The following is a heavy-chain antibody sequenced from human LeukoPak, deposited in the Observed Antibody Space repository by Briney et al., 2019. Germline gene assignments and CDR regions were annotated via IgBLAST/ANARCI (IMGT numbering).Heavy chain of an antibody. CDR1: GYTFTSYD. CDR2: MNPNSGGT. CDR3: ASPAWFGDTGFDP. V-gene: IGHV1-2*02. D-gene: IGHD3-10*01. Sequence: ASVKVSCKASGYTFTSYDINWVRQATGQGLEWMGWMNPNSGGTNYAQKFQGRVTMTRDTSISTAYMELSRLRSDDTAVYYCASPAWFGDTGFDPWGQGTLVTVSS. J-gene: IGHJ5*02.